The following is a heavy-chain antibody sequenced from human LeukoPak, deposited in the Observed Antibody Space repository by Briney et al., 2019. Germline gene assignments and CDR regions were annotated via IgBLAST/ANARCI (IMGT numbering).Heavy chain of an antibody. CDR3: ARHEEEDGYNAKTIDY. D-gene: IGHD5-24*01. J-gene: IGHJ4*02. V-gene: IGHV4-39*01. CDR2: VHSTGSTT. CDR1: GGSISSSSNY. Sequence: SETLSLXCTVSGGSISSSSNYWGWVRQPPGKGLEWIGTVHSTGSTTYSNPSLKSRVTISVDTSKNQFSLKLSSVTAADTAVYYCARHEEEDGYNAKTIDYWGQGTLVTVSS.